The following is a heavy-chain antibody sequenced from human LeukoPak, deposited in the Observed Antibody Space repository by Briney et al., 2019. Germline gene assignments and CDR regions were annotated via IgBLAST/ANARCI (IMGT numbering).Heavy chain of an antibody. Sequence: SGGSLRLSRAASGFTFSSYAMSWVRQAPGKGLEWVSAISGSGGSTYYADSVKGRFTISRDNSKNTLYLQMNSLRAEDTAVYYCAKDSFTYYYDSSGWYYFDYWGQGTLVTVSS. CDR1: GFTFSSYA. J-gene: IGHJ4*02. D-gene: IGHD3-22*01. CDR2: ISGSGGST. V-gene: IGHV3-23*01. CDR3: AKDSFTYYYDSSGWYYFDY.